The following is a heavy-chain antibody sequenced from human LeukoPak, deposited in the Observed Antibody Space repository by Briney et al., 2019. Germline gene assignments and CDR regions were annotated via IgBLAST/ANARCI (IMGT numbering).Heavy chain of an antibody. V-gene: IGHV4-34*01. D-gene: IGHD2-2*01. J-gene: IGHJ4*02. CDR3: ARKNCSSTSCFASTDY. Sequence: SETLSLTCAVYGGSFSGYYWSWIRQPPGKGLEWIGEINHSGSTNYNPSLKSRVTISVDTSKNQFSLKLSSVTAADTAVYYCARKNCSSTSCFASTDYWGQGTLVTVSS. CDR2: INHSGST. CDR1: GGSFSGYY.